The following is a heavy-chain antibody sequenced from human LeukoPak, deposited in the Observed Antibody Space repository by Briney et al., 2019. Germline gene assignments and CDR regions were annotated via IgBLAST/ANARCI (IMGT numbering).Heavy chain of an antibody. V-gene: IGHV3-11*01. J-gene: IGHJ4*02. CDR3: ARDKPGIAAATFDH. CDR1: EFIFSNYG. D-gene: IGHD6-13*01. Sequence: GGSLRLSCAASEFIFSNYGMSWIRQAPGKGLEWISYISSSGSTIYYADSVKGRFTISRDSAKKSLYLQMNSLRVEDTAVYYCARDKPGIAAATFDHWGQGTLVTVSS. CDR2: ISSSGSTI.